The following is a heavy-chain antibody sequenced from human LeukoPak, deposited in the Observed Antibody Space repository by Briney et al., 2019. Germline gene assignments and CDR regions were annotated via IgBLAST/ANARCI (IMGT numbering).Heavy chain of an antibody. J-gene: IGHJ4*02. CDR2: SIPIFGTA. Sequence: ASVKVSCKASGGTFSSYVISWVRQAPEQGLEWMGGSIPIFGTANYAQKFQGRVTITADESTSTAYMELNSLRSEDTAVYYCARGPSGGPRGDWGQGTLVTVSS. CDR1: GGTFSSYV. V-gene: IGHV1-69*01. CDR3: ARGPSGGPRGD. D-gene: IGHD2-15*01.